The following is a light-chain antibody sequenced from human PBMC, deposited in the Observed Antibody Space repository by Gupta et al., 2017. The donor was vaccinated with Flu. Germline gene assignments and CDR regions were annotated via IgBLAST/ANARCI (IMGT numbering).Light chain of an antibody. CDR2: GSN. V-gene: IGLV1-44*01. J-gene: IGLJ1*01. CDR3: AAWAAGLNGHYV. Sequence: QSVLAQPPPAPGTPGQGVTIARAGRSSNSGSNAGNWYQQHPGPSPKHHIYGSNQRPSGVPDPFTGSDSGTSGSLAISGPESEDEADYYCAAWAAGLNGHYVFGTGTKVTVL. CDR1: SSNSGSNA.